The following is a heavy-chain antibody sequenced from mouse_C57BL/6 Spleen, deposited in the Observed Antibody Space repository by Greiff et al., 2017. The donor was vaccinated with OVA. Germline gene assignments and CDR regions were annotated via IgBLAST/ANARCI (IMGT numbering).Heavy chain of an antibody. CDR2: IYPGDGDT. J-gene: IGHJ4*01. CDR1: GYAFSSSW. D-gene: IGHD2-3*01. V-gene: IGHV1-82*01. Sequence: VQLQQSGPELVKPGASVKISCKASGYAFSSSWMNWVKQRPGKGLEWIGRIYPGDGDTNYNGKFKGKATLTADKSYSTAYMQLRSLPSVDSAVYFCARYGDYDEMYYGGQGTSVTASP. CDR3: ARYGDYDEMYY.